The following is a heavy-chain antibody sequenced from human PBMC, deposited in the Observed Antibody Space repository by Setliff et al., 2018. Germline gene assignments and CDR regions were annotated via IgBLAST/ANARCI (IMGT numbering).Heavy chain of an antibody. V-gene: IGHV1-46*01. CDR2: INPSGGST. D-gene: IGHD2-2*01. CDR3: ARDSRGEAESTRQNTFDY. CDR1: GYTFSRNY. J-gene: IGHJ4*02. Sequence: ASVKVSCKAYGYTFSRNYMHWVRQPPGQGIEWMGIINPSGGSTSYAQNFQGRVTMTMDTYTSTVYMELSSLRSEDTAVYSCARDSRGEAESTRQNTFDYWGQGTLVTVSS.